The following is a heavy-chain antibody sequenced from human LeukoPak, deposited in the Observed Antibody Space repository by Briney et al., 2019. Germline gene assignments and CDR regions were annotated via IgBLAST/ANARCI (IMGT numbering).Heavy chain of an antibody. V-gene: IGHV3-23*01. CDR2: LSGSGDVT. D-gene: IGHD2-2*01. CDR1: GFTFSNYA. J-gene: IGHJ4*02. Sequence: GGSLRLSCAASGFTFSNYAMSWVRQAPGKGLEWVSALSGSGDVTYYADSVKGRFTISRDNAKNSLYLHMNSLRAEDTAVYYCARGCTTTSCYDYWGQGTLVTVSS. CDR3: ARGCTTTSCYDY.